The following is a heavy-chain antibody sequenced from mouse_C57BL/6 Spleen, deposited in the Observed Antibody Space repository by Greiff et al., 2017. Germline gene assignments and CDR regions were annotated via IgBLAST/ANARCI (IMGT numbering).Heavy chain of an antibody. CDR3: ARPSLAWFAY. CDR1: GYTFTSYW. V-gene: IGHV1-69*01. CDR2: IDPSDSYT. Sequence: QVQLQQPGAELVMPGASVKLSCKASGYTFTSYWMHWVKQRPGQGLEWIGEIDPSDSYTNYNQKFKGKSTLTVDKSSSTAYMQLSSLPSEDSAVYYCARPSLAWFAYWGQGTLVTVSA. J-gene: IGHJ3*01. D-gene: IGHD6-1*01.